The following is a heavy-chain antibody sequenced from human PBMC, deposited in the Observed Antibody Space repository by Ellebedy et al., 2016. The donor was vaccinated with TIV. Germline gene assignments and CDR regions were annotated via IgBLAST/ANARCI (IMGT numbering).Heavy chain of an antibody. CDR1: GFIFSDHA. CDR3: AREVGGSGLFDY. CDR2: ISFDENYK. Sequence: GESLKISCVASGFIFSDHAFHWVRQAPGKGLEWVAVISFDENYKVYADSVKGRFTISRDNAKNSLYLQMNSLRAEDTAVYYCAREVGGSGLFDYWGQGTLVTVSS. J-gene: IGHJ4*02. D-gene: IGHD1-26*01. V-gene: IGHV3-30*14.